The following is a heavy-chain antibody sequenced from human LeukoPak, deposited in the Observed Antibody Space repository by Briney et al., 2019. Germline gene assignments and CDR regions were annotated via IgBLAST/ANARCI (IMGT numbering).Heavy chain of an antibody. CDR3: ARGYCSCGSCYSWFDP. Sequence: ASVKVSCKASGYTFTSYYMHWVRQAPGQGLEWMGIINLSGGSTSYAQKFQGRVTMTRDTSTSTAYLELSSLRSEDTAVYYCARGYCSCGSCYSWFDPWGQGTLVTVSS. CDR2: INLSGGST. CDR1: GYTFTSYY. V-gene: IGHV1-46*03. D-gene: IGHD2-15*01. J-gene: IGHJ5*02.